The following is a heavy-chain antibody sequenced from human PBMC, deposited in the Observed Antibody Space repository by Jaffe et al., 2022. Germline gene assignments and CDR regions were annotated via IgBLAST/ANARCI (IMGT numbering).Heavy chain of an antibody. CDR2: IDGGKGNT. V-gene: IGHV1-3*01. J-gene: IGHJ4*02. D-gene: IGHD7-27*01. CDR1: GYGFTSHA. CDR3: ARDPRSGVLDY. Sequence: QVQLVQSGAEVKKPGASVMVSCKASGYGFTSHAIHWVRQAPGQRPEWMGWIDGGKGNTLYSQKLQGRVTFVRDTSATTAYMELTSLTSEDTAVYYCARDPRSGVLDYWGQGSLVTVSS.